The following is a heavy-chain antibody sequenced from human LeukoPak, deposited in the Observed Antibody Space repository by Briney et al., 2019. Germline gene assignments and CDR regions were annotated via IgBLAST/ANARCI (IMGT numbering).Heavy chain of an antibody. CDR2: IKQDGSEK. J-gene: IGHJ4*02. V-gene: IGHV3-7*01. CDR3: VTQRGYGDY. Sequence: GGSLRLSCAASGFTFSSYWMSWVRQAPGKGLEWVANIKQDGSEKYYVDSVKGRFTISRDNAKNSLYLQMSSLRAEDTAVYYCVTQRGYGDYWGQGTLVTVSS. CDR1: GFTFSSYW. D-gene: IGHD1-1*01.